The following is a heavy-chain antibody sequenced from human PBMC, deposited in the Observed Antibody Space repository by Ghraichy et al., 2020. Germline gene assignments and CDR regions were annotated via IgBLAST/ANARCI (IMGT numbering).Heavy chain of an antibody. J-gene: IGHJ4*02. CDR1: GFTFSNYA. CDR3: AKDPLLANPSNYGPYHFDY. D-gene: IGHD3-10*01. V-gene: IGHV3-23*01. Sequence: GGSLRLSCAASGFTFSNYAMSWVRQAPGKGLEWVSAISGSGRTTYYADSVKGRFTISRDNSKSTLYLQMNSLRAEDTAVYYCAKDPLLANPSNYGPYHFDYWGQGTLVTVSS. CDR2: ISGSGRTT.